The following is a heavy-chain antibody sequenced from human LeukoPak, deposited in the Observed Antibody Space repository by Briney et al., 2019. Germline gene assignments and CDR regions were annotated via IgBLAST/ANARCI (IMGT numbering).Heavy chain of an antibody. D-gene: IGHD3-22*01. CDR2: IRSSSSDT. J-gene: IGHJ4*02. Sequence: GGSLRLSCAASGFPFSEYPMNWVRQAPGKGLEWLSNIRSSSSDTYYADSVKGRFTMSRDNAKNTLYVQVNSLGTEDTAAYYCAKGSYYDSSGSFYFDYWGQGTLVTVSS. CDR3: AKGSYYDSSGSFYFDY. CDR1: GFPFSEYP. V-gene: IGHV3-21*05.